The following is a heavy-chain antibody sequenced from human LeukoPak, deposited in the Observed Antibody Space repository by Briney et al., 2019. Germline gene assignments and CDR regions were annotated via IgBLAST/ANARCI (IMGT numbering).Heavy chain of an antibody. J-gene: IGHJ5*02. D-gene: IGHD3-22*01. CDR2: IYPGDSDT. CDR1: GYSFTSYW. Sequence: LGESLKISCKGSGYSFTSYWIGWVRQMPGKGLEWMGIIYPGDSDTRYSPSFQGQVTISADKSISTAYLQWSSLKASDTAMYYCARSSKEDSSGYYRNWFDPWGQGTLVTVSS. V-gene: IGHV5-51*01. CDR3: ARSSKEDSSGYYRNWFDP.